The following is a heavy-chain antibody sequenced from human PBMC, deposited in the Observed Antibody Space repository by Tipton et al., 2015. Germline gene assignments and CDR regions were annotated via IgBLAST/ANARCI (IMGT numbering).Heavy chain of an antibody. J-gene: IGHJ4*02. CDR1: GLTFSVYS. V-gene: IGHV3-48*02. CDR2: ITGGSDTV. Sequence: SLRLSCAASGLTFSVYSMTWVRQAPGKGLEWVSYITGGSDTVYYADSVKGRFSISRDNAKNSLYLQMDSLRHEDTAVYYCARVRYTSSSARFLDYWGQGALVTVSS. CDR3: ARVRYTSSSARFLDY. D-gene: IGHD6-6*01.